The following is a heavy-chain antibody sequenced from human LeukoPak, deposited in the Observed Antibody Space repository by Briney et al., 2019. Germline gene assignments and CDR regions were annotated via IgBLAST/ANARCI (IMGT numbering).Heavy chain of an antibody. CDR2: IDYSGST. V-gene: IGHV4-30-4*01. CDR3: AREEWFDP. Sequence: SETLSLTCTVSGGSISSGVYYWSWIRQPPGKGLEWIGYIDYSGSTYYNPSLKSRVTISVDTSKNQFSLKLSSVTAADTAVYYCAREEWFDPWGQGTLVTVSS. J-gene: IGHJ5*02. CDR1: GGSISSGVYY.